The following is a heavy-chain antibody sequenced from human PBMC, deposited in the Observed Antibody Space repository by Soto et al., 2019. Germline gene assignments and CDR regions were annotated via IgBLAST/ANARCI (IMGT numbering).Heavy chain of an antibody. D-gene: IGHD2-2*01. CDR1: DGSCGGYG. Sequence: SQTLCDRWGVDDGSCGGYGWRCILQTPGKGLEWIGEINHSGSTNYNPSLKSRVTISVDTSKNQFSLRLTSVTAADTAVYYCARGAIVVVPAAISPWFDPPAQATLLTVSS. CDR2: INHSGST. J-gene: IGHJ5*02. CDR3: ARGAIVVVPAAISPWFDP. V-gene: IGHV4-34*01.